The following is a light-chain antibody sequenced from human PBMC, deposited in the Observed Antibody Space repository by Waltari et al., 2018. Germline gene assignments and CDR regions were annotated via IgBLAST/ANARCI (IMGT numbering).Light chain of an antibody. CDR1: SGHSNYH. Sequence: QLMLTQSPSASASLGASVKLTCTLSSGHSNYHIAWHQQQPEKGPRYLMTVNSDGSHIKGDGIPDLFSGSSSGAERYLTISSLQSEDETDYYCQTGGFGIWVFGGGTKLTVL. CDR3: QTGGFGIWV. V-gene: IGLV4-69*01. CDR2: VNSDGSH. J-gene: IGLJ3*02.